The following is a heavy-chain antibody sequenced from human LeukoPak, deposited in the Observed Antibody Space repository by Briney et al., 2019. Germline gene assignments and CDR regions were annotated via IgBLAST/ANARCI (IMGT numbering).Heavy chain of an antibody. V-gene: IGHV4-4*09. CDR3: ARTYRIVGAKDY. J-gene: IGHJ4*02. CDR1: GDSISNYY. D-gene: IGHD1-26*01. CDR2: IYTSGST. Sequence: SETLSLTCTVSGDSISNYYWSWIRQPPGKGLEWIGYIYTSGSTSYNPSLKSRLTISVDTSKNQFSLKLSSVTAADTAVYYCARTYRIVGAKDYWGQGTLVTVSS.